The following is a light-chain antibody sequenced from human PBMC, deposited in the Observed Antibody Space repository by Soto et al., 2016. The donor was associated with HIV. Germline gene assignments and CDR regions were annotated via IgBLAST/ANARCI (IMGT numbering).Light chain of an antibody. V-gene: IGKV1-NL1*01. Sequence: DTQMTQSPSSLSASVGDTVTITCRASQGSSNSLAWYQQKPGKAPKLLLYAASRLESGVPSRFSGSGSGTHYTLTISSLQPEDFATYYCLQDYYYPRTFGQGTKVEIK. CDR2: AAS. CDR3: LQDYYYPRT. J-gene: IGKJ1*01. CDR1: QGSSNS.